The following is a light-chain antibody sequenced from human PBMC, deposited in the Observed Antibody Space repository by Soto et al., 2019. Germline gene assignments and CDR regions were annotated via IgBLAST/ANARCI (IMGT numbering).Light chain of an antibody. CDR3: QQYDSWPLT. CDR2: GAS. Sequence: EIVMTQSPGTLSLSTGEGATLSCRASQSVDSNLAWYQQKPGQAPRLLFYGASTRPTGIPDRFSGSGSGKEFTLTISSLQSEDFAVYFCQQYDSWPLTFGGGTKVDIK. J-gene: IGKJ4*01. V-gene: IGKV3D-15*01. CDR1: QSVDSN.